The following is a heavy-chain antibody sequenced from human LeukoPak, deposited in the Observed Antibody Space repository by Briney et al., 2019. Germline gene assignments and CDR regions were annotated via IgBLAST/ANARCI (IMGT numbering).Heavy chain of an antibody. Sequence: GESLKISCKGSGYSFTSHWIGWVRQMPGKGLEWMGIIDPSDSETRYTPSFQGHVTISVDKSLTTAYLQWNSLKASDTAMYYCARQTAMGRSGDYWGQGTLVTVSS. CDR1: GYSFTSHW. V-gene: IGHV5-51*01. D-gene: IGHD5-18*01. CDR2: IDPSDSET. CDR3: ARQTAMGRSGDY. J-gene: IGHJ4*02.